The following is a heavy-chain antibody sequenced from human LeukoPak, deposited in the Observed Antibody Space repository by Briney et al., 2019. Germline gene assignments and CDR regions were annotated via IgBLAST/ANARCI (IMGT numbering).Heavy chain of an antibody. D-gene: IGHD5-18*01. CDR3: TTGTWIQLWLVDF. V-gene: IGHV3-15*01. Sequence: GGSLRLSCAASLFSFSDFSMAWIRQAPGKGLEWVGHIKSNTDGGTTDYAAPVKGRFTISRDDSKNTLYLQMNSLKTEDTAVYYRTTGTWIQLWLVDFWGQGTLVTVSS. CDR2: IKSNTDGGTT. J-gene: IGHJ4*02. CDR1: LFSFSDFS.